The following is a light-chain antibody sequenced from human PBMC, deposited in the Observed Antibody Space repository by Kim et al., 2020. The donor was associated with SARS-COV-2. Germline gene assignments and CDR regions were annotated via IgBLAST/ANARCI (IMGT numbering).Light chain of an antibody. V-gene: IGLV1-47*01. Sequence: GQRVTISCSGSSSNIGSNYVYWYQQLPGTAPKLLIYTNNQRPSGVPDRFSASKSGTSASLAISGLRSEDEADYYCAAWDDSLSAVVFGGGTQLTVL. J-gene: IGLJ3*02. CDR1: SSNIGSNY. CDR2: TNN. CDR3: AAWDDSLSAVV.